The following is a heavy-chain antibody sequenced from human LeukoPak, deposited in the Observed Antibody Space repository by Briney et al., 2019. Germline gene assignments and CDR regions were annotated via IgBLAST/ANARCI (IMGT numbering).Heavy chain of an antibody. CDR1: GGSISSYY. CDR2: IYTSGST. J-gene: IGHJ4*02. CDR3: ARSHYDFWSGSRNYFDY. V-gene: IGHV4-4*07. D-gene: IGHD3-3*01. Sequence: KASETLSLTCTVSGGSISSYYWSWIRQPAGKGLEWIGRIYTSGSTTYNPSLKSRVTMSVDTSKNQFSLKLSSVTAADTAVYYCARSHYDFWSGSRNYFDYWGQGTLVTVSS.